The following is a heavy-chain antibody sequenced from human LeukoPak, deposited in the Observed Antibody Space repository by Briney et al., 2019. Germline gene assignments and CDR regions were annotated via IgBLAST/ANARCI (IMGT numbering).Heavy chain of an antibody. Sequence: GGSLRLSCAASGFTFSSYAVHWARQAPGKGLEWVAVISYDESNKYYADSVKGRFTISRDSSKNTLYLQMGSLRAEDMAVYYCARDLVGGSSGAFDIWGQGTMVTVSS. CDR2: ISYDESNK. CDR3: ARDLVGGSSGAFDI. V-gene: IGHV3-30*04. CDR1: GFTFSSYA. J-gene: IGHJ3*02. D-gene: IGHD2-15*01.